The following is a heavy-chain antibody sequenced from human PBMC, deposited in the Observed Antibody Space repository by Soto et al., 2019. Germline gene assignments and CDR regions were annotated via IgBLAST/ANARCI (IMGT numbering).Heavy chain of an antibody. J-gene: IGHJ4*02. CDR1: GFTFSSYA. CDR3: AKDPVNCSGGSCYKLPDYFDY. CDR2: ISGSGGST. V-gene: IGHV3-23*01. Sequence: GGSLRLSCAASGFTFSSYAMSWVRQAPGKGLEWVSAISGSGGSTYYADSVKGRFTISRDNSKNTLYLQMNSLRAEDTAVYYCAKDPVNCSGGSCYKLPDYFDYWGQGTLVTVSS. D-gene: IGHD2-15*01.